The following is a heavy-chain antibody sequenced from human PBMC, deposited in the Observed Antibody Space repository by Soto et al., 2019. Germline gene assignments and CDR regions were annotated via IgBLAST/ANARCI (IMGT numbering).Heavy chain of an antibody. CDR3: ARASSSSRGFGY. D-gene: IGHD6-6*01. J-gene: IGHJ4*02. CDR2: IIPIFGTA. CDR1: GGTFSSYA. V-gene: IGHV1-69*13. Sequence: ASVKVSCKASGGTFSSYAISWVRQAPGQGLEWMGGIIPIFGTANYAQKFQGRVTVTADESTSTAYMELSSLRSEDTAVYYCARASSSSRGFGYWGQGTLVTVSS.